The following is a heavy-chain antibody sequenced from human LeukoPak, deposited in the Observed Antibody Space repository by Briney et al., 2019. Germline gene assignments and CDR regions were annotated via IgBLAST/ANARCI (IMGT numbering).Heavy chain of an antibody. D-gene: IGHD1/OR15-1a*01. J-gene: IGHJ4*02. CDR3: ARDRQNNFDY. V-gene: IGHV1-18*01. Sequence: ASVKVSCKASGYTCTSYGIGWVRQAPGQGLEWMGWISAYNGNTNYAQKLQGRVTMTTDTPTSTAYMELRSLRSDDTAVYYCARDRQNNFDYWGQGTLVTVSS. CDR2: ISAYNGNT. CDR1: GYTCTSYG.